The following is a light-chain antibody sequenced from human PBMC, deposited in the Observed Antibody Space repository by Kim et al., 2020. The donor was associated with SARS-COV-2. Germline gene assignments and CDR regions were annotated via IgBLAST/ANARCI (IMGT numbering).Light chain of an antibody. CDR3: QHYGGSLFS. Sequence: LSPGERAALSCRASQSVSSSYLAWYQQKPGQSPRLLIYGVSSRAPGIPDRFIGGGFGTDFTLTISRLEPEDFAVYYCQHYGGSLFSFGQGTKLEIK. J-gene: IGKJ2*03. V-gene: IGKV3-20*01. CDR1: QSVSSSY. CDR2: GVS.